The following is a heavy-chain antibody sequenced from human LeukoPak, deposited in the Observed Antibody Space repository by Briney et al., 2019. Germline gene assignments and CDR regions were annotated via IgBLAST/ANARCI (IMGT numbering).Heavy chain of an antibody. D-gene: IGHD2-2*01. J-gene: IGHJ4*02. CDR1: GFTFNTYG. CDR2: INHSGST. CDR3: ARGFPADIVVVPAAPHFDY. Sequence: PGGSLRLSCAASGFTFNTYGMHWIRQPPGKGLEWIGEINHSGSTNYNPSLKSRVTISVDTSKNQFSLKLSSVTAADTAVYYCARGFPADIVVVPAAPHFDYWGQGTLVTVSS. V-gene: IGHV4-34*01.